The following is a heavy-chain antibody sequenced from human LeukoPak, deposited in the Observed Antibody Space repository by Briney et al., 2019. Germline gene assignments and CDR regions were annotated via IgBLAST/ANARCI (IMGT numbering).Heavy chain of an antibody. CDR1: GFTFSSYG. J-gene: IGHJ4*02. CDR3: VRLTQLARGRY. V-gene: IGHV3-7*03. CDR2: IKQDRSEK. Sequence: GGSLRLSCAASGFTFSSYGMSWVRQAPGKGLEWVANIKQDRSEKYYVDSVKGRFTVSRDNAENSLYLQMSSLRAEDTAVYYCVRLTQLARGRYWGQGTLVTVSS. D-gene: IGHD6-6*01.